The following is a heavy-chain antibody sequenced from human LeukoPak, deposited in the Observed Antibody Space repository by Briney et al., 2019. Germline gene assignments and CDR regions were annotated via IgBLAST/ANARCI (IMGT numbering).Heavy chain of an antibody. J-gene: IGHJ4*02. CDR1: EFTFSSHG. CDR3: ARDRAWNYFDY. V-gene: IGHV3-30*03. CDR2: ISNDGSRK. Sequence: GGSMRLSSAPSEFTFSSHGMHWVRKAPSKLLEWVAIISNDGSRKDYEHSVEGRFTISRDNSKNTLYLQMDSLRAEDTAVYYCARDRAWNYFDYWGQGTLVTVSS. D-gene: IGHD3-3*01.